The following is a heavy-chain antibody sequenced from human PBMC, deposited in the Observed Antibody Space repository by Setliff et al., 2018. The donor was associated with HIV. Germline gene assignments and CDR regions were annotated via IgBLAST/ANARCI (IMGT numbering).Heavy chain of an antibody. D-gene: IGHD3-22*01. V-gene: IGHV3-7*01. CDR1: GFTFSDYW. J-gene: IGHJ2*01. Sequence: PGGSLRLSCAASGFTFSDYWMSWVRQAPGKGLEWVANINPDGSGRYYVDSVRDRFTISRDNAKNSLYLQMNSLRAEDTAVYHCARDRAGYYERYWHFDLWGRGTLVTVSS. CDR3: ARDRAGYYERYWHFDL. CDR2: INPDGSGR.